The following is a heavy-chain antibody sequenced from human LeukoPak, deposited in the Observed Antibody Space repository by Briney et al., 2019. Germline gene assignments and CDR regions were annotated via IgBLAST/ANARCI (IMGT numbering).Heavy chain of an antibody. V-gene: IGHV3-64D*06. CDR1: GFTFSSYA. Sequence: GGSLRLSCSASGFTFSSYAMHWVRQAPGKGLDCVSAIVSNGGRTYYADSVKGRFTISRDNSKNTLYLQMSRLRAEDTAVYYCVKDPFYGGNPLYYFDYWGQGTLVTVSS. CDR2: IVSNGGRT. CDR3: VKDPFYGGNPLYYFDY. D-gene: IGHD4-23*01. J-gene: IGHJ4*02.